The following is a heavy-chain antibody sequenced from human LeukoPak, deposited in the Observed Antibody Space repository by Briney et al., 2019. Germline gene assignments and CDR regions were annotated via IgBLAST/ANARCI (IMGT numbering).Heavy chain of an antibody. CDR2: IYSGGST. Sequence: GGSLRLSCAASGFTVSSNYMSWVRQAPGKGLEWVSAIYSGGSTYYADSVKGRFTISRDNSKNTLYLQMNSLRAEDTAVYYCARRGPDSSGWGPHNAFDIWGQGTMVTVSS. CDR3: ARRGPDSSGWGPHNAFDI. CDR1: GFTVSSNY. J-gene: IGHJ3*02. V-gene: IGHV3-53*01. D-gene: IGHD3-22*01.